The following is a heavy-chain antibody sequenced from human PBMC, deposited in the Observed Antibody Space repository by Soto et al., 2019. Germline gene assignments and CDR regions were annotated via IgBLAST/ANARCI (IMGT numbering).Heavy chain of an antibody. Sequence: SETLSLTCTVSGGPISSYYWSWIRQPPGKGLEWIGCIYYSGSTNYNPSLKSRVTISVDTSKNQFSLKLSSVTAADTAVYYCARHDILSHRTISLGYWGQGTLVTVSS. V-gene: IGHV4-59*01. D-gene: IGHD3-9*01. CDR1: GGPISSYY. CDR2: IYYSGST. J-gene: IGHJ4*02. CDR3: ARHDILSHRTISLGY.